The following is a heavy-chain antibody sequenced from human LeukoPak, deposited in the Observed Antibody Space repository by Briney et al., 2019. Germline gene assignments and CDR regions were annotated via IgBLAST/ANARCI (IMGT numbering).Heavy chain of an antibody. CDR3: ARKGIAAAGAHPRTYYYYGMDV. D-gene: IGHD6-13*01. Sequence: GGSLRLSCAASGFTFSSYAMSWVRQAPGKGLEWVANIKQDGSEKYYVDSVKGRFTISRDNAKNSLYLQMNSLRAEDTAVYYCARKGIAAAGAHPRTYYYYGMDVWGQGTTVTVSS. V-gene: IGHV3-7*03. CDR2: IKQDGSEK. J-gene: IGHJ6*02. CDR1: GFTFSSYA.